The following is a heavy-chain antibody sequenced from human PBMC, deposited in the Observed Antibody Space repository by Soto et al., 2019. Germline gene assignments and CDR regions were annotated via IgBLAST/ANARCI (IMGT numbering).Heavy chain of an antibody. D-gene: IGHD3-10*01. J-gene: IGHJ4*02. CDR1: GYTFTSYA. CDR2: INAGNGNT. CDR3: AGGQLLWFGELPYYFDY. V-gene: IGHV1-3*01. Sequence: QVQLVQSGAEVKKPGASVKVSCKASGYTFTSYAMHWVRQAPGQRLEWMGWINAGNGNTKYSQKFQGRVTITRDASASTAYMELSSLKSADTAVYYCAGGQLLWFGELPYYFDYWGQGTLVTVSS.